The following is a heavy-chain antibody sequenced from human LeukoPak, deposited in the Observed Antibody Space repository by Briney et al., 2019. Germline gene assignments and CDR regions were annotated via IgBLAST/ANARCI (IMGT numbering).Heavy chain of an antibody. D-gene: IGHD6-19*01. J-gene: IGHJ4*02. Sequence: SETLSLTCTVSSGSISSYYWSWIRQPPGKGLEWIGYIYYSGSTNYNPSLKSRVTISVDTSKNQFSLKLSSVTAADTAVYYCARGKGWHNYWGQGTLVTVSS. CDR2: IYYSGST. V-gene: IGHV4-59*01. CDR1: SGSISSYY. CDR3: ARGKGWHNY.